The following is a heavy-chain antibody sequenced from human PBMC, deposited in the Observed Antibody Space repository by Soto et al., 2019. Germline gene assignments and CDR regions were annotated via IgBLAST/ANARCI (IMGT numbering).Heavy chain of an antibody. CDR1: GYTFTGYY. CDR2: INPNSGGT. J-gene: IGHJ6*02. CDR3: ARDHSSSWYGTDYYYRMDV. V-gene: IGHV1-2*04. D-gene: IGHD6-13*01. Sequence: GASVKVSCKASGYTFTGYYMHWVRQAPGQGLEWMGWINPNSGGTNYAQKFQGWVTMTRDTSISTAYMELSRLRSDDTAVYYCARDHSSSWYGTDYYYRMDVWGQGTTVTVSS.